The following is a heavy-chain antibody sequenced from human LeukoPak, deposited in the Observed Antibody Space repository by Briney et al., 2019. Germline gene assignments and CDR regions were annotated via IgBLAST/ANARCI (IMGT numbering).Heavy chain of an antibody. J-gene: IGHJ6*02. CDR1: GGTFSTFP. CDR3: AKNYVVVTARDYYYGMDV. D-gene: IGHD2-21*02. V-gene: IGHV1-69*13. CDR2: IIPIFGAT. Sequence: ASVKVSCKAAGGTFSTFPVSWVRQAPGQGLEWVGGIIPIFGATTYAQNFQDRVTITADESTGTAYMELSSLTSDDTAVYYCAKNYVVVTARDYYYGMDVWGQGTTVTVSS.